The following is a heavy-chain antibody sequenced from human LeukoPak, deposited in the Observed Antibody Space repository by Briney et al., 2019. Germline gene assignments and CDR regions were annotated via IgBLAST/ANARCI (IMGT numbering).Heavy chain of an antibody. D-gene: IGHD6-13*01. J-gene: IGHJ4*02. CDR2: IWYGGSNK. CDR3: AKAEGYSSTY. Sequence: GRSLRLSCAASGFTFSSYGMHWVRQAPGKGLEWVAVIWYGGSNKYYADSVKGRFTISRDNSKNTLYLQMNSLRAEDTAVYYCAKAEGYSSTYWGQGTLVTVSS. CDR1: GFTFSSYG. V-gene: IGHV3-30*18.